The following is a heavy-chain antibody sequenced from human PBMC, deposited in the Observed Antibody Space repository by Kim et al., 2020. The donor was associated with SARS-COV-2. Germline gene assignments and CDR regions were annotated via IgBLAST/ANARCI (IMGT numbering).Heavy chain of an antibody. D-gene: IGHD3-10*01. Sequence: ASVKVSCKASGYTFTSYGISWVRQAPGQGLEWMGWISAYNGNTNYAQKLQGRVTMTTDTSTSTAYMELRSLRSDDTAVYYCAREVTGGSGSYNHWYFDLWGRGTLVTVSS. CDR1: GYTFTSYG. CDR3: AREVTGGSGSYNHWYFDL. J-gene: IGHJ2*01. V-gene: IGHV1-18*04. CDR2: ISAYNGNT.